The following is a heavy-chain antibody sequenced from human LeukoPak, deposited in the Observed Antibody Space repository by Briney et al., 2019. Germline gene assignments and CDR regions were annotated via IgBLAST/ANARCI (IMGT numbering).Heavy chain of an antibody. CDR3: ARQTGSGLFILP. J-gene: IGHJ4*02. D-gene: IGHD3/OR15-3a*01. V-gene: IGHV4-39*01. Sequence: SGTLSLTCTVSGVSISSSNSYWGWIRQPPGKGLEWIGSIYYTGNTYYNASLKSRVTISIDTSKNQISLRLASVTATDTAVYYCARQTGSGLFILPGGQGTLVTVSS. CDR2: IYYTGNT. CDR1: GVSISSSNSY.